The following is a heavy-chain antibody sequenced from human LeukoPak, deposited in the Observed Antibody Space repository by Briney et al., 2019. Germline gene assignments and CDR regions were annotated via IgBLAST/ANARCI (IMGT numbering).Heavy chain of an antibody. D-gene: IGHD3-10*01. V-gene: IGHV3-30*18. CDR1: GFTSSSYG. CDR3: AKDVVRGVPPVGTTDYYYYGMDV. J-gene: IGHJ6*04. CDR2: ISYDGSNK. Sequence: RPGRSLRLSCAASGFTSSSYGMHWVRQAPGKGLEWVAVISYDGSNKYYADSVKGRFTISRDNSKNTLYLQMNSLRAEDTAVYYCAKDVVRGVPPVGTTDYYYYGMDVWGKGTTVTVSS.